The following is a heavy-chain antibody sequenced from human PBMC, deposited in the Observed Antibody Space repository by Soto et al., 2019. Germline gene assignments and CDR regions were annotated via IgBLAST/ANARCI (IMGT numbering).Heavy chain of an antibody. J-gene: IGHJ5*02. Sequence: TSDTLSLTCAVYGGSFSGYYWSWIRQPPGKGLEWIGEINHSGSTNYNPSLKSRVTISVDTSKNQFSLKLSSVTAADTAVYYCARGDPLGWFDPWGQGTLVTVSS. CDR3: ARGDPLGWFDP. CDR1: GGSFSGYY. CDR2: INHSGST. V-gene: IGHV4-34*01.